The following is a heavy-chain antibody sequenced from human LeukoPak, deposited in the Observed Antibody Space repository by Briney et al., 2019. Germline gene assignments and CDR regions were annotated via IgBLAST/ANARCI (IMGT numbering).Heavy chain of an antibody. V-gene: IGHV3-21*01. CDR3: ATCGADCYSSYYFGMDV. Sequence: GGSLRLSCVVSGFTSSSKSINWVRQAPGKGLEWVSSISRSSRNTHYADSVKGRFTISRDNARKSVYLQMNSLRVEDTAVYYCATCGADCYSSYYFGMDVWGQGTTVTVYS. CDR2: ISRSSRNT. J-gene: IGHJ6*02. CDR1: GFTSSSKS. D-gene: IGHD2-21*02.